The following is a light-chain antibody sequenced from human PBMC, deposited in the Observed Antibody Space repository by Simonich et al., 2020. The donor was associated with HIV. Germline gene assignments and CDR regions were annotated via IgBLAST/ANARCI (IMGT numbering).Light chain of an antibody. CDR2: KDS. Sequence: SYELPQPPSVSVSPGQTARITCSGDALPKQYAYWYQQKPGQAPVLGIYKDSERPLGIPERFSGSSSGTTVTLTISGVQAEDEADYYCQSGDGSATVFGGGTKLTVL. J-gene: IGLJ2*01. CDR3: QSGDGSATV. CDR1: ALPKQY. V-gene: IGLV3-25*03.